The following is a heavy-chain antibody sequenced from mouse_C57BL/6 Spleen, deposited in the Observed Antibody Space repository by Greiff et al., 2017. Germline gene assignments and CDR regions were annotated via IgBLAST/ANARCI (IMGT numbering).Heavy chain of an antibody. V-gene: IGHV1-81*01. D-gene: IGHD2-3*01. Sequence: VQLQQSGAELARPGASVKLSCKASGYTFTSYGISWVKQRTGQGLEWIGEIYPRSGNTYYNEKFKGKATLTADKSSSTAYMELRSLTSEDSAVYFCARDDGYYVAWFAYWGQGTLVTVSA. J-gene: IGHJ3*01. CDR1: GYTFTSYG. CDR2: IYPRSGNT. CDR3: ARDDGYYVAWFAY.